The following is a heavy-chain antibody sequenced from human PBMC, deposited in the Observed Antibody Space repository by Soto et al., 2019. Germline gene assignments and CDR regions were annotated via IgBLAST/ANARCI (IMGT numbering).Heavy chain of an antibody. Sequence: QITLNESGPTVVSPTETLTLTCRFSGFSLTTSGVGVGWIHQSPGKAPEWLALIYWDDDKRYSASLKSRLTITKDTSKNQVVLTVSDLDPTDTATYYCAHRVLRTVFGLVTTTAIYFDFWGQGTPVAVSS. J-gene: IGHJ4*02. V-gene: IGHV2-5*02. CDR1: GFSLTTSGVG. CDR3: AHRVLRTVFGLVTTTAIYFDF. D-gene: IGHD3-3*01. CDR2: IYWDDDK.